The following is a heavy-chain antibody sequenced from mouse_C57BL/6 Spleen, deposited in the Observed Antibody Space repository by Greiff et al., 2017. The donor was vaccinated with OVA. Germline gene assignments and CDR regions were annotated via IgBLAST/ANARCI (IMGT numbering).Heavy chain of an antibody. CDR1: GYTFTDYY. Sequence: QVTLKESGAELVRPGASVKLSCKASGYTFTDYYINWVKQRPGQGLEWIARIYPGSGNTYYNEKFKGKATLTAEKSSSTAYMQLSSLTSEDSAVYFCARGGTTVAMDYWGQGTSVTVSS. D-gene: IGHD1-1*01. V-gene: IGHV1-76*01. CDR3: ARGGTTVAMDY. J-gene: IGHJ4*01. CDR2: IYPGSGNT.